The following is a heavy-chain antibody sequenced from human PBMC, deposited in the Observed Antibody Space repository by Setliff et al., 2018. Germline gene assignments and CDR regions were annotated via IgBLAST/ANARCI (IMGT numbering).Heavy chain of an antibody. CDR2: LHTSGSI. V-gene: IGHV4-4*07. J-gene: IGHJ4*02. D-gene: IGHD1-26*01. CDR1: GGSFSTYY. Sequence: SETLSLTCTVYGGSFSTYYWSWIRQPAGKGLEWIGRLHTSGSIDYNPSLKSRVTISVDTSKNQFSLRLRSVTAADTAVYFCARDNTMVGATDYWGLGTLVTVSS. CDR3: ARDNTMVGATDY.